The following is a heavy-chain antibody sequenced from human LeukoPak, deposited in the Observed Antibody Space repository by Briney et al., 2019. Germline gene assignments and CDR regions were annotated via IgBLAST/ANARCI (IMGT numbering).Heavy chain of an antibody. CDR3: ARDYDFWSGYLDY. J-gene: IGHJ4*02. D-gene: IGHD3-3*01. CDR1: GFSSNNYW. Sequence: GGSLRLSCAVSGFSSNNYWMSWVRQAPGKGLEWVANIKQDGSEKYYVDSVKGRFSISRDNAKNSLYLQMNSLRAEDTAVCYCARDYDFWSGYLDYWGQGTLVTVSS. CDR2: IKQDGSEK. V-gene: IGHV3-7*05.